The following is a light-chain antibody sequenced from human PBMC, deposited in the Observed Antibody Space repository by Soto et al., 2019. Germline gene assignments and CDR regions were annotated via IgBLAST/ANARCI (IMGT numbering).Light chain of an antibody. CDR1: QSVTSNY. CDR2: GAS. V-gene: IGKV3-20*01. CDR3: QQYASSPWT. Sequence: EIVLTQSPGTLSLSPGERATLSCRASQSVTSNYLAWYQQKPGQAPSLLIYGASARAAGIPDRFSGSGTGTDFALTISGLEPYDFAVYFCQQYASSPWTFDPGTNSEIK. J-gene: IGKJ1*01.